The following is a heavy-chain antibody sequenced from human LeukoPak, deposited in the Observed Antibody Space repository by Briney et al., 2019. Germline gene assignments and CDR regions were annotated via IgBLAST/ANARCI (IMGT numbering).Heavy chain of an antibody. D-gene: IGHD3-10*01. J-gene: IGHJ4*02. Sequence: SETLSLTCTVSGGSISSYYWSWIRQPPGKGLEWIGYIYYSGSTNYNPSLKSRVTISVDTSKNQFSLKLSSVTAADTAVYYCARGRITMVRGPRGPLDYWGQGTLVTVSS. CDR1: GGSISSYY. CDR2: IYYSGST. CDR3: ARGRITMVRGPRGPLDY. V-gene: IGHV4-59*08.